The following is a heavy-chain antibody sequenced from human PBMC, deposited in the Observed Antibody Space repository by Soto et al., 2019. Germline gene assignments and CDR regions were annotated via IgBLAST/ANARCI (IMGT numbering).Heavy chain of an antibody. CDR1: GFTFSSYD. D-gene: IGHD2-21*01. V-gene: IGHV3-13*01. CDR3: ARNGGGLDY. J-gene: IGHJ4*02. Sequence: GGSLRLSCADSGFTFSSYDIYWVRQGTGKGLEWVSTIGRTGDTNYSDSVKGRFTLSRENAERSSYLQMNSLRDGDTAVYYCARNGGGLDYWGRGTLVTVSS. CDR2: IGRTGDT.